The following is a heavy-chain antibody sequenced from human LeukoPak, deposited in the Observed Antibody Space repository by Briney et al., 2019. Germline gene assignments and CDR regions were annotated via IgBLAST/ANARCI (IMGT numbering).Heavy chain of an antibody. V-gene: IGHV1-2*02. CDR3: ARGYYDSSDFEYFQL. CDR1: GYTFTDYY. CDR2: INPNSGGT. D-gene: IGHD3-22*01. J-gene: IGHJ1*01. Sequence: GASVKVSCKASGYTFTDYYMHWVRQAPGQGLEWMGWINPNSGGTNYAQKFQGRVTMTRDTSISTAYMELSRLRSDDTAVYYCARGYYDSSDFEYFQLWGQGTLVTVSS.